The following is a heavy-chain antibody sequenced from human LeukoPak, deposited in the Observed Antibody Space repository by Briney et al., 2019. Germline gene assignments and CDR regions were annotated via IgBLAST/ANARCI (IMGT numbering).Heavy chain of an antibody. Sequence: GGSLRLSCAASGFPFSSYWMSWVRQAPGKGLEWVANIKQDGSEKYYVDSVKGRFTISRDNAKNSLYLQMNSLRAEDTAAYYCANDDYWGQGTLVTVSS. CDR2: IKQDGSEK. J-gene: IGHJ4*02. CDR3: ANDDY. V-gene: IGHV3-7*01. CDR1: GFPFSSYW.